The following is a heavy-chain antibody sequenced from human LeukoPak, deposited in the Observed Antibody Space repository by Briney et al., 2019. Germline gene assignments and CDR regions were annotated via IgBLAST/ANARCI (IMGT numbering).Heavy chain of an antibody. CDR1: GFTFSSYG. D-gene: IGHD6-13*01. V-gene: IGHV3-33*01. J-gene: IGHJ4*02. Sequence: GRSLRLSCAASGFTFSSYGMHWVRQAPGKGLEWVAVIWYDGSNKYYADSVKSRFTISRDNSKNTLYLQMNSLRAEDTAVYYCARGAAADYFDYWGQGTLVTVSS. CDR2: IWYDGSNK. CDR3: ARGAAADYFDY.